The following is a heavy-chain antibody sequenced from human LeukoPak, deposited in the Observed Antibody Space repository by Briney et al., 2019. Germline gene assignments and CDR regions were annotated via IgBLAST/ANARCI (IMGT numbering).Heavy chain of an antibody. CDR1: GFTFSSYW. Sequence: PGGSLRLSCAASGFTFSSYWMSWVRQAPGKGLEWVANIKQDGSEKYYVGSVKGRFTISTDNAKNSLYLQMNSLRAEDTAVYYCARDAYYDFWSGYPRYFDYWGQGTLVTVSS. J-gene: IGHJ4*02. CDR2: IKQDGSEK. D-gene: IGHD3-3*01. V-gene: IGHV3-7*01. CDR3: ARDAYYDFWSGYPRYFDY.